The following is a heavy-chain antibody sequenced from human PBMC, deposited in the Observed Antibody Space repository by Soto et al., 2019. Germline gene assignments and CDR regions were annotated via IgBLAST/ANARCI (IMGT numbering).Heavy chain of an antibody. D-gene: IGHD2-2*01. J-gene: IGHJ5*02. CDR1: GGSFSGYY. CDR3: ARDQNWFDP. CDR2: INHSGST. V-gene: IGHV4-34*01. Sequence: SETLSLTCADYGGSFSGYYWSWIRQPPGKGLEWIGEINHSGSTNYNPSLKSRVTISVDTSKNQFSLKLSSVTAADTAVYYCARDQNWFDPWGQGTLVTVSS.